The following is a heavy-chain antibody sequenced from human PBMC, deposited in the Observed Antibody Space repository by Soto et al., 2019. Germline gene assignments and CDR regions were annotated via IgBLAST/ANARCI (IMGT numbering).Heavy chain of an antibody. J-gene: IGHJ3*01. D-gene: IGHD1-26*01. CDR2: IHSDGSST. CDR3: ARGDRGAFDL. V-gene: IGHV3-74*01. CDR1: GFTFSYYW. Sequence: EVQLVESGGGLVRPGGSLRLSCAASGFTFSYYWMHWVRQAPGKGLVWVSRIHSDGSSTTYADFVKGRFIISRDNARNTVDLQMNSVRVEDTAVYYCARGDRGAFDLWGHGTVGTVSS.